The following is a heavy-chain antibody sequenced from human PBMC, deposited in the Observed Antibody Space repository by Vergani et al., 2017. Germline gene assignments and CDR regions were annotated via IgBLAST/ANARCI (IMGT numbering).Heavy chain of an antibody. J-gene: IGHJ4*02. CDR3: AKDRVGGDSSGYYYVDY. D-gene: IGHD3-22*01. Sequence: QVQLVESGGGVVQLGRSLRLSCAASGFTFSSSGMHWVRQAPGKGLEWVAVISYDGSNKYYADSVKGRFTICRDKSKNTQYLQMNSLRAEDTAVYYCAKDRVGGDSSGYYYVDYWGQGTLVTVSS. V-gene: IGHV3-30*18. CDR2: ISYDGSNK. CDR1: GFTFSSSG.